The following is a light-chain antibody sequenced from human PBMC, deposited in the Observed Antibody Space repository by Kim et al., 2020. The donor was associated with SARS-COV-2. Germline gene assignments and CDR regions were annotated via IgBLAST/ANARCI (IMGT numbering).Light chain of an antibody. J-gene: IGLJ2*01. Sequence: QSITIACTETRSDVGGYNYVSWYQQHPGKAPKLMIYDVSNRPSGVSNRFSGSKSGNTASLTISGLQAEDEADYYCSSYTSSSTYVVFGGGTKLTVL. CDR2: DVS. CDR1: RSDVGGYNY. V-gene: IGLV2-14*03. CDR3: SSYTSSSTYVV.